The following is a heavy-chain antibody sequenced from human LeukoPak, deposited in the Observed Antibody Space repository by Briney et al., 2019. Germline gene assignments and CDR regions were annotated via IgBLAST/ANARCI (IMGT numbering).Heavy chain of an antibody. V-gene: IGHV3-11*04. CDR3: ARELVNYGDYKSYFDY. D-gene: IGHD4-17*01. CDR2: ISNSGITI. J-gene: IGHJ4*02. CDR1: GFTFNDYY. Sequence: GGSLRLSCAASGFTFNDYYMTWIRQAPGKGLEWVSYISNSGITINYADSVKGRFTISRDNAKNSLYLQMNSLRAEDTAVYYCARELVNYGDYKSYFDYWGQGTLVTVSS.